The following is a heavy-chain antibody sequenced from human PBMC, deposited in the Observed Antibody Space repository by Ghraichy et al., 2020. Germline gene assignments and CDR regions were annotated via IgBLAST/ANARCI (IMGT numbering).Heavy chain of an antibody. D-gene: IGHD5-24*01. Sequence: ASVKVSCKASGYTFTGYYMHWVRQAPGQGLEWMGRINPNSGGTNYAQKFQGRVTMTRDTSISTAYMELSRLRSDDTAVYYCARVPPGPSTVDGAFDIWGQGTMVTVSS. CDR2: INPNSGGT. CDR3: ARVPPGPSTVDGAFDI. CDR1: GYTFTGYY. V-gene: IGHV1-2*06. J-gene: IGHJ3*02.